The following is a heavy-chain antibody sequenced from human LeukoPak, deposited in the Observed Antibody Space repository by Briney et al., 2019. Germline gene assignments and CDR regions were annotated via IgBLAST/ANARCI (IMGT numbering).Heavy chain of an antibody. Sequence: GGSLRLSCAASGFTLSSYAMSWVRQAPGKGLEWVSAISDSGNTYHADSVKGRFTISRDNAKNTLYLQMNSLRAEDTAVYYCASSPPGDYYEWFDPWGQGTLVTVSS. D-gene: IGHD3-22*01. CDR2: ISDSGNT. CDR1: GFTLSSYA. J-gene: IGHJ5*02. V-gene: IGHV3-23*01. CDR3: ASSPPGDYYEWFDP.